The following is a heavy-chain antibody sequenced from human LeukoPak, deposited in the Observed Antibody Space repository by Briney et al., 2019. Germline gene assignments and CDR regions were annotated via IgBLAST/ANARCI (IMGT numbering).Heavy chain of an antibody. CDR3: ARSQWNPGKTTQTT. V-gene: IGHV3-11*01. CDR1: GFIFSDFY. CDR2: IYSSSDYI. Sequence: GGSLRLSCAGSGFIFSDFYMSWIRQAPGKGLEWVSLIYSSSDYIYYADSVKGRFTISRDNAKNSLYLRMNSLRAEDTAVYYCARSQWNPGKTTQTTWGQGTLVTVSS. J-gene: IGHJ5*02. D-gene: IGHD1-1*01.